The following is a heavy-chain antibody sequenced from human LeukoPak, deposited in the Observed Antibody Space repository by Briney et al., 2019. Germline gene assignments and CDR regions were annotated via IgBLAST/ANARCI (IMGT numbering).Heavy chain of an antibody. J-gene: IGHJ3*02. CDR3: ARGPYKYDGSGAFDI. CDR2: IYTSGST. D-gene: IGHD3-22*01. CDR1: GGSISSYY. V-gene: IGHV4-4*07. Sequence: SETLSPTCTVSGGSISSYYWSWIRQPAGKGLEWIGRIYTSGSTNYNPSLKSRVTISVDTSKNQFSLKLTSVTAADTAVYYCARGPYKYDGSGAFDIWGQGTMVTVSS.